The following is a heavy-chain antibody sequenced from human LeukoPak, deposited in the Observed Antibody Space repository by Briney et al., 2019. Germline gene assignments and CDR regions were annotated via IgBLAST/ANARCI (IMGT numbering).Heavy chain of an antibody. CDR1: GFTFSNYA. CDR3: AKDRGYGDYVQIDP. D-gene: IGHD4-17*01. Sequence: GGSLRLSCAASGFTFSNYAMSWVRQAPGKGLEWVSAISGSGGSTYYANSVKGRFTISGDNSKNTLYLQMNSLRVEDTAVYYCAKDRGYGDYVQIDPWGQGTLVTVSS. V-gene: IGHV3-23*01. CDR2: ISGSGGST. J-gene: IGHJ5*02.